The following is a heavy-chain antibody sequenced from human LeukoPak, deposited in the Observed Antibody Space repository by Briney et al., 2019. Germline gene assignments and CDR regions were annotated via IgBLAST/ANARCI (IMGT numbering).Heavy chain of an antibody. CDR2: IYYSGST. V-gene: IGHV4-39*07. D-gene: IGHD3-10*01. CDR3: ARVTMVRGGFDY. Sequence: SETLSLTCTVSGGSISSSSYYWGWIRQPPGKGLEWIGSIYYSGSTYYNPSLKSRVTISVDTSKNQFSLKLSSVTAADTAVYYCARVTMVRGGFDYWGQGTLVTVSS. CDR1: GGSISSSSYY. J-gene: IGHJ4*02.